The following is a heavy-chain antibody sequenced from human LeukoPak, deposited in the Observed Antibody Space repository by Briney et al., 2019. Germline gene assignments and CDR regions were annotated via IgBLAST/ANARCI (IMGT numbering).Heavy chain of an antibody. Sequence: SETLSLTCTVSGGSISGYYWSWIRQPPGKGLEYIGYIYYSGSTDYNPSLKSRITISVDTSKNQFSLKLSSVTAADTAMYYCARHYYGSSGYYYFDYWGQGTLVTVSS. V-gene: IGHV4-59*08. CDR2: IYYSGST. J-gene: IGHJ4*02. D-gene: IGHD3-22*01. CDR3: ARHYYGSSGYYYFDY. CDR1: GGSISGYY.